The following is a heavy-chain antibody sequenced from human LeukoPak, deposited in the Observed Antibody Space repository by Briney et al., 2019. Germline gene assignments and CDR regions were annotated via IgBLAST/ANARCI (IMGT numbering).Heavy chain of an antibody. CDR3: ARDPRNIVVVPAAAGHYYYGMDV. CDR1: GVSLKSYS. D-gene: IGHD2-2*01. CDR2: ILYDGNNK. Sequence: GGAPRLSPAAPGVSLKSYSMHWGRPAPGKGLEGVGVILYDGNNKYYADSVKGRFTISRDNSKNTLYLQMNSLRAEDTAVYYCARDPRNIVVVPAAAGHYYYGMDVWGQGTTVTVSS. J-gene: IGHJ6*02. V-gene: IGHV3-30-3*01.